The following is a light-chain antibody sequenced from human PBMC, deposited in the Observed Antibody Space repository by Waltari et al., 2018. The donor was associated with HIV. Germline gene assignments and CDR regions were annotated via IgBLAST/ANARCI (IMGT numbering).Light chain of an antibody. CDR3: CSYAGSSTLSYV. V-gene: IGLV2-23*02. Sequence: QSALTQPASVSGAPGQSITISCTGTSSDVGSYNLVSWYQQHPDKAPKLMIYEVTKRPSGISNRFSGSKSGNTASLTISGLQAGDEADYYCCSYAGSSTLSYVFGTGTKVTVL. CDR2: EVT. J-gene: IGLJ1*01. CDR1: SSDVGSYNL.